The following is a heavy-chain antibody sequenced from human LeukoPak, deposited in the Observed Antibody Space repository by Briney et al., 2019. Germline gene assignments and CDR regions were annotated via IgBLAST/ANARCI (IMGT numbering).Heavy chain of an antibody. CDR1: GFTFSSYA. D-gene: IGHD3-22*01. Sequence: GGSLRLSCAASGFTFSSYAMSWVRQAPGKGLEWGAVISYDGSNKYYADSVKGRFTISRDNSKNTLYLQMNSLRAEDTAVYYCAKDPSGSPPYYYYYGMDVWGQGTTVTVSS. CDR3: AKDPSGSPPYYYYYGMDV. CDR2: ISYDGSNK. J-gene: IGHJ6*02. V-gene: IGHV3-30*18.